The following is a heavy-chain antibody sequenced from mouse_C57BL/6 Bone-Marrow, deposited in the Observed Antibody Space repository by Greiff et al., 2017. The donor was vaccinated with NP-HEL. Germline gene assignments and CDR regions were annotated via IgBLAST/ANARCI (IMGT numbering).Heavy chain of an antibody. J-gene: IGHJ3*01. CDR2: IHPYSGST. Sequence: QVQLQQPGAELVKPGASVKLSCKASGYTFTSYWMHWVKQRPGQGLEWIGMIHPYSGSTNYNEKFKSKATLTVDKSSCTAYLQLSSLTSEDSAVYNCVAYYSNPFAYWGQGTLVTVSA. CDR1: GYTFTSYW. D-gene: IGHD2-5*01. V-gene: IGHV1-64*01. CDR3: VAYYSNPFAY.